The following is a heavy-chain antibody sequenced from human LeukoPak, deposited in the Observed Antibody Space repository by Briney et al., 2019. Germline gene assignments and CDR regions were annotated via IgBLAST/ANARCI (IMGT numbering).Heavy chain of an antibody. D-gene: IGHD3-10*01. CDR2: IYYSGST. V-gene: IGHV4-59*12. Sequence: SETLSLTCTVSGGSISSYYWSWIRQPPGKGLEWIGYIYYSGSTNYNPSLKSRVTISVDTSKNQFSLKLSSVTAADTAVYYCARGGLLWFGNDAFDIWGQGTMVTVSS. CDR3: ARGGLLWFGNDAFDI. CDR1: GGSISSYY. J-gene: IGHJ3*02.